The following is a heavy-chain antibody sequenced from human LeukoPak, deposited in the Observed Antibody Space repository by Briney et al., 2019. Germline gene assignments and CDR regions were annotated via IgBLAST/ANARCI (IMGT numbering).Heavy chain of an antibody. CDR3: ARNWFDP. Sequence: PGGSLRLSCAASGFTVSSDYMSRVRQAPGKGLEWVSVIYSGGSTYYADSVKGRFTISRDKSKSTVYLQMNSLRFEDTAMYYCARNWFDPWGQGTLVTVSS. CDR1: GFTVSSDY. V-gene: IGHV3-53*05. CDR2: IYSGGST. J-gene: IGHJ5*02.